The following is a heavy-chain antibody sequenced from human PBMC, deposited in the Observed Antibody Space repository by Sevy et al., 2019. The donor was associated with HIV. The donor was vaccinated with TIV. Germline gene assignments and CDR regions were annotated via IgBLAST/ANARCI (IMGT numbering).Heavy chain of an antibody. Sequence: GGSLRLSCAASGFTFSSYAMSWVRQAPGKGLEWVSAISGSGGRIYYADSVKGRFTSSRDNSKNTLYLQRNSLRAEDTAVCDCAKDDGDSSFDYWGQGTLVTVSS. V-gene: IGHV3-23*01. D-gene: IGHD4-17*01. CDR3: AKDDGDSSFDY. CDR1: GFTFSSYA. J-gene: IGHJ4*02. CDR2: ISGSGGRI.